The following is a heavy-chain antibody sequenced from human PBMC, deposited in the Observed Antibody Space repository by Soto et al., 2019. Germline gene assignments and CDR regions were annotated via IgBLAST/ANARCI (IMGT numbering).Heavy chain of an antibody. CDR3: TRDGDSYGYHRSLHFDY. D-gene: IGHD5-18*01. Sequence: PGGSLRLSCTASGFTFGDYAMSWFRQAPGKGLEWVGFIRSKAYGGTTEYAASVKGRFTISRDDSKSIAYLQMNSLKTEDTAVYYCTRDGDSYGYHRSLHFDYWGQGTLVTVSS. V-gene: IGHV3-49*03. J-gene: IGHJ4*02. CDR1: GFTFGDYA. CDR2: IRSKAYGGTT.